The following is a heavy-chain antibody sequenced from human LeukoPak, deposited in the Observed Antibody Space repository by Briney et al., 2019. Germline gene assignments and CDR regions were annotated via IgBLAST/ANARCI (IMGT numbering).Heavy chain of an antibody. CDR2: IYYSGST. D-gene: IGHD5-12*01. V-gene: IGHV4-59*08. CDR1: GGSISSYY. CDR3: ARHQDKVTSPSFDY. J-gene: IGHJ4*02. Sequence: PSETLSLTCTVSGGSISSYYWSWIRQPPGKGLEWMGYIYYSGSTNYNPSLKSRVTISVDMSKNQFSLKLSSVTAADTAVYYCARHQDKVTSPSFDYWGQGTLVTVSS.